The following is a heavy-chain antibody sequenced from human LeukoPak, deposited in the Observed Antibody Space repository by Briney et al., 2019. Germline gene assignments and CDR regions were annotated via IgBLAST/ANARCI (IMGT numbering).Heavy chain of an antibody. V-gene: IGHV1-2*02. Sequence: ASVKVSCKASVYTFTGYYMHWVRQAPGQGLEWMGWINPNSGGTNYAQKFQGRVTMTRDMSISTAYMELSRLRSDDTAVYYCARQYYDSSGLNWFDPWGQGTLVTVSS. CDR1: VYTFTGYY. CDR3: ARQYYDSSGLNWFDP. CDR2: INPNSGGT. D-gene: IGHD3-22*01. J-gene: IGHJ5*02.